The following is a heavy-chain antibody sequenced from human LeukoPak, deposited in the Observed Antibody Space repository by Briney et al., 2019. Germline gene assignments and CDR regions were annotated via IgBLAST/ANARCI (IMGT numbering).Heavy chain of an antibody. Sequence: SGGSLRLSCAASGFSVSTNYMSWVRQAPGQGLEWLSVIYSGGSTYYADSVKGRFTISRDNSKNTLYLQMTSLRAKDSAVYYCARERNAGGWGQGTLVTVSS. D-gene: IGHD3-10*01. CDR1: GFSVSTNY. CDR3: ARERNAGG. CDR2: IYSGGST. J-gene: IGHJ4*02. V-gene: IGHV3-66*01.